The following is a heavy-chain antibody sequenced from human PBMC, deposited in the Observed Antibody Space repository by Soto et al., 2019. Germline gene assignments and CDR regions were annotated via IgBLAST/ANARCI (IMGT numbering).Heavy chain of an antibody. Sequence: PGESLQISCKVSGYSFPSFWIGCVRQMPGKGLEWFGIIYPGDSETRYSPSFQGEVTISADKSITTAYLHWSSLRASDTATYYCVKQHPLDSRAWHNWGEGTPVTVSS. V-gene: IGHV5-51*01. CDR1: GYSFPSFW. CDR3: VKQHPLDSRAWHN. J-gene: IGHJ4*02. CDR2: IYPGDSET. D-gene: IGHD6-19*01.